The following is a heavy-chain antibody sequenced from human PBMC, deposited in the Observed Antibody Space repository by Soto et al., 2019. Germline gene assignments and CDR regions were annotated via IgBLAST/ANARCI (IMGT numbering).Heavy chain of an antibody. D-gene: IGHD3-3*01. CDR1: GGSFSGYY. V-gene: IGHV4-34*01. J-gene: IGHJ5*02. CDR3: RLTYYDFWSAGWFDP. CDR2: INHSGST. Sequence: QVQLQQWGAGLLKPSETLSLTCAVYGGSFSGYYLSWIRQPPGKGLEWIGEINHSGSTNYNPSLKSRVTISVDTSKNQYSLKLSSVTAADTAVYYCRLTYYDFWSAGWFDPWGQGTLVTVSS.